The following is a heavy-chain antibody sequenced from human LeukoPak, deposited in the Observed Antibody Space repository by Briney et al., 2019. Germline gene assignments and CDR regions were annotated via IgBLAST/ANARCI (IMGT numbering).Heavy chain of an antibody. CDR1: GFTVSGDY. CDR2: IYADFDNT. CDR3: AKGVGGSANYYYMDV. Sequence: PGGSLRLSCAVSGFTVSGDYMSWLRQAPGRGLEWVSVIYADFDNTDYADSVRGRFTISRDSSKNTLYLHMNSLRVEDTAVYYCAKGVGGSANYYYMDVWGRGTTVTVSS. V-gene: IGHV3-66*03. J-gene: IGHJ6*03. D-gene: IGHD3-10*01.